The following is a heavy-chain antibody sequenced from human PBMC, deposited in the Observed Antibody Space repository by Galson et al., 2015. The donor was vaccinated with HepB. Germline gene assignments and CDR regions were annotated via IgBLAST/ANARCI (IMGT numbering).Heavy chain of an antibody. CDR2: INHSGST. Sequence: QVQLQESGPGLVKPSETLSLTCAVYGGSFSGYYWSWIRQPPGKGLEWIGEINHSGSTNYNPSLKSRVTIAVDTSKNQFSLKLSSVTAADTAVYYCARGRMATTYFDYWGQGTLVTVSS. J-gene: IGHJ4*02. CDR1: GGSFSGYY. V-gene: IGHV4-34*01. CDR3: ARGRMATTYFDY. D-gene: IGHD5-24*01.